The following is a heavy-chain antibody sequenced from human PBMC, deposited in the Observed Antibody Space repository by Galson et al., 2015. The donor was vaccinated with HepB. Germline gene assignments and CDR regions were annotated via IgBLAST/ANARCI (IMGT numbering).Heavy chain of an antibody. D-gene: IGHD6-6*01. V-gene: IGHV1-46*01. Sequence: SVKVSCKASGYTFTSYYMHWVRQAPGQGLEWMGIINPSGGSTSYAQKFQGRVTMTRDTSTSTVYMELSSLRSEDTAVCYCARGGNMRAARPAGSHINWFDPWGQGTLVTVSS. J-gene: IGHJ5*02. CDR2: INPSGGST. CDR1: GYTFTSYY. CDR3: ARGGNMRAARPAGSHINWFDP.